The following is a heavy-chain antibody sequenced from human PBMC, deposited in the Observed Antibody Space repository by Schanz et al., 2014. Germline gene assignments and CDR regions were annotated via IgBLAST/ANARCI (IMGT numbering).Heavy chain of an antibody. CDR2: FDPEDGQT. CDR3: AFLEWILPGMDV. J-gene: IGHJ6*02. V-gene: IGHV1-24*01. Sequence: QVQLLQSGAEVKKPGASVRLSCKVSGNTITKFAMHWVRQAPGKGLEWMGGFDPEDGQTFYAQNIQGRATMTEDTSTDTAYMELRSLTSEDTAVYYYAFLEWILPGMDVWGQGTTVIVSS. D-gene: IGHD3-3*01. CDR1: GNTITKFA.